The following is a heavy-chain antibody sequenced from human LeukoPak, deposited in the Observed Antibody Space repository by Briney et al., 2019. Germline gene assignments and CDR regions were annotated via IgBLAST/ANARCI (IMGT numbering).Heavy chain of an antibody. J-gene: IGHJ4*02. CDR3: ASGGGTRLLY. CDR2: IYYNVST. CDR1: GGSISSSNW. D-gene: IGHD1-14*01. Sequence: SGTLSLTCAVSGGSISSSNWWSWIRQPPGKGLEWIGYIYYNVSTNYNPSLKSRVTISVDPAKNQFSLKLSSVTAADTAVYYCASGGGTRLLYWGQGTLVTVSS. V-gene: IGHV4-61*01.